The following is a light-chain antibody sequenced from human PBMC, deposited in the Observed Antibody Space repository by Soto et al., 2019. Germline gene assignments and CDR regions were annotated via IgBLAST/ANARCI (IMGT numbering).Light chain of an antibody. V-gene: IGKV3-11*01. CDR3: QQRSNLPLT. Sequence: ETVLTQSPATLSLSPGERATLSCRASQNVSSYLAWYQQKPGQAPRLLIYDASNRATDSPARFSGSGSGTDVTLTISSLEPEDSAVYYCQQRSNLPLTFGQGTGLEIK. CDR1: QNVSSY. J-gene: IGKJ5*01. CDR2: DAS.